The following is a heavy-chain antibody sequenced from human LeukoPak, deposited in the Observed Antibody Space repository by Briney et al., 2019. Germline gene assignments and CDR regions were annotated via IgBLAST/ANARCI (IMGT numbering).Heavy chain of an antibody. CDR1: GFTFSSYS. CDR2: ISSTSSYI. Sequence: GGSLRLSCAASGFTFSSYSMNWVRQAPGKGLEWVSSISSTSSYIYYADSLKGRFTISRDNAKNSMYLQMNSLRAEDTAVYYCARDLLGYNYHYMDVWGKGTTVTVSS. D-gene: IGHD2-15*01. J-gene: IGHJ6*03. V-gene: IGHV3-21*01. CDR3: ARDLLGYNYHYMDV.